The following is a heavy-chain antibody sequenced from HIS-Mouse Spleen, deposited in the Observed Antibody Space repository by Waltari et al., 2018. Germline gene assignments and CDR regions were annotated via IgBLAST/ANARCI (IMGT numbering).Heavy chain of an antibody. V-gene: IGHV3-30*18. Sequence: QVQLVESGGGVVQPGRSLRLSCAASGFTFSSYGMHGVRQAPGKGLEWVAVISYDGSNKYYADSVKGRFTIYRDNSKNTLSLHMNSLRAEDTAVYYCAKVLGRFDAFDIWGQETMVTVSS. CDR1: GFTFSSYG. J-gene: IGHJ3*02. CDR2: ISYDGSNK. CDR3: AKVLGRFDAFDI. D-gene: IGHD7-27*01.